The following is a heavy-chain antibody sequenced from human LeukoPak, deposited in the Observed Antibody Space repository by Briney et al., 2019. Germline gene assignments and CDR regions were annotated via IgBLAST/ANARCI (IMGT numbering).Heavy chain of an antibody. CDR1: GFTFSRSW. CDR3: ARASGMDSSGYLQIDY. Sequence: GGSLRLSCAASGFTFSRSWMHWVRQAPGKGLVWLSRINSDGGDTTYADSVKGRFTISRDNAKNTLYLQMNSLRAEDTAMYYCARASGMDSSGYLQIDYWGQGTLVTVSS. D-gene: IGHD3-22*01. V-gene: IGHV3-74*01. J-gene: IGHJ4*02. CDR2: INSDGGDT.